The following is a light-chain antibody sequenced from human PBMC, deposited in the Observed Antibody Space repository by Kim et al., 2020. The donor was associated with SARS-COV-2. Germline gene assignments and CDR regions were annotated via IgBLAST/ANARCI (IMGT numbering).Light chain of an antibody. J-gene: IGLJ2*01. CDR2: SNS. CDR3: AAWDDSLNGVV. Sequence: QRVTISCSGGRSNSGSNSVSWFQQLPGTAPTLRLYSNSQRPSGGPDRFSGSTSGTSASLAISGLQSEDETDYYCAAWDDSLNGVVFGGGTQLTVL. CDR1: RSNSGSNS. V-gene: IGLV1-44*01.